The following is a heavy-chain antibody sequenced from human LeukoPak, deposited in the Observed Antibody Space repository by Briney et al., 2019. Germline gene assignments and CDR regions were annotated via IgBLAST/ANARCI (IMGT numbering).Heavy chain of an antibody. V-gene: IGHV3-23*01. CDR3: AKDRDGSARYYTNFDY. CDR2: IVGRDGDT. CDR1: GFTFSNYG. Sequence: GGSLRLSCAASGFTFSNYGMTWVRQAPGKGLEWVSTIVGRDGDTYYTDSVKGRFTTSRDISKNTVYLQMSSLRGDDTAVYYCAKDRDGSARYYTNFDYWGQGTLVTVSS. D-gene: IGHD3-10*01. J-gene: IGHJ4*02.